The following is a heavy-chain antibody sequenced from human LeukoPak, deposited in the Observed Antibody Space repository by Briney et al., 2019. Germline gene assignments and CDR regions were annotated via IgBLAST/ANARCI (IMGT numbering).Heavy chain of an antibody. CDR2: ISGSGGDT. CDR1: GFTFSSHA. V-gene: IGHV3-23*01. Sequence: GGSLRLSCAASGFTFSSHAMSWVRQAPGKGLEWVSGISGSGGDTYYADSVKGRFAISRDNSMNTLYLQMNSLRADDTAVYYCAKGLVAAADGAFDIWGRGTTVTVSS. CDR3: AKGLVAAADGAFDI. J-gene: IGHJ3*02. D-gene: IGHD6-13*01.